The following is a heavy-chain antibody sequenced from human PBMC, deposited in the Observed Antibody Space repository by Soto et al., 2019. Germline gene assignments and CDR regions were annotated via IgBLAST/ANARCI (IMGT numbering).Heavy chain of an antibody. J-gene: IGHJ6*02. CDR2: ISDSGGST. CDR3: AKVRWLALYGMDV. V-gene: IGHV3-23*01. CDR1: GFTFSSYA. D-gene: IGHD3-22*01. Sequence: PGGSLRLSCAASGFTFSSYAMSWGRQAPGKGLEWVSTISDSGGSTYYAASVKGRFTISRDNSKDMLYLQMNSLRAEDTAVYYCAKVRWLALYGMDVWGQGTPVIVSS.